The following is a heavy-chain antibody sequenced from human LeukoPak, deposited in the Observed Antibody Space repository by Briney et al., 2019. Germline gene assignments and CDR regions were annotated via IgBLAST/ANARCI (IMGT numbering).Heavy chain of an antibody. CDR2: INPNSGGT. J-gene: IGHJ5*02. CDR3: ARGTYYYDSRGYYYWFDP. V-gene: IGHV1-2*02. CDR1: GYTFTGYY. Sequence: ASVKVSCKASGYTFTGYYMQWVRQAPGQGIEWMGWINPNSGGTNYAQKFQGRVTMTRDTSISTAYMELSRLRSDDTAVYYCARGTYYYDSRGYYYWFDPWGQGTLVTVSS. D-gene: IGHD3-22*01.